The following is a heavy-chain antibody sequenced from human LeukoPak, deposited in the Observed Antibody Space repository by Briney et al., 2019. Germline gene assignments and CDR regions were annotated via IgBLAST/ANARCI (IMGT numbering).Heavy chain of an antibody. CDR2: IWYDGTNQ. J-gene: IGHJ4*02. CDR1: GSTFSAYA. V-gene: IGHV3-30*04. D-gene: IGHD3-22*01. CDR3: ARDAEDYFDSSASFDS. Sequence: GTSLRLSCAGSGSTFSAYAIHWVRQAPGKGLEWGAMIWYDGTNQNYADSAKGRFTISRDNSKNTVYLQMSGLRPADTAVYYCARDAEDYFDSSASFDSWGQGTLVTVSS.